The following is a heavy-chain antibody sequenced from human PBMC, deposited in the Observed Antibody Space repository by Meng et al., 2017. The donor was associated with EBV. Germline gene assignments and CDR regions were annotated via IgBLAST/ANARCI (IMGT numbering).Heavy chain of an antibody. D-gene: IGHD3-10*01. CDR3: ARRGVQALYGMDV. V-gene: IGHV1-3*01. J-gene: IGHJ6*02. CDR2: INAGNGNT. Sequence: SEAVAKIPGPSLMDSSKASGYTFTSNAMHWGPQAPEQMLEWMGWINAGNGNTKYSQKFQGRVTITRDTSASTAYMELSSLRSEDTAVYYCARRGVQALYGMDVWGQGTTVTVSS. CDR1: GYTFTSNA.